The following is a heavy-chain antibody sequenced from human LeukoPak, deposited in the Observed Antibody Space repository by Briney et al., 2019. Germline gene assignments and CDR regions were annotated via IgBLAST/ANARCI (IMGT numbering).Heavy chain of an antibody. CDR2: ISSSGSTI. Sequence: PGGTLRLSCSASGFTFSSYEMNWVRQAPGKGLEWVSYISSSGSTIYYADSVKGRFTISRDNAKNSLYLQMNSLRAEDTAVYYCAELGITMIGGVWGKGTTVTISS. J-gene: IGHJ6*04. D-gene: IGHD3-10*02. CDR1: GFTFSSYE. CDR3: AELGITMIGGV. V-gene: IGHV3-48*03.